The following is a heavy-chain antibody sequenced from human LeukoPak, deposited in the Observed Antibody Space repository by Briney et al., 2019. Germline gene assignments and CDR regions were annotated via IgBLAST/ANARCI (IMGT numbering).Heavy chain of an antibody. CDR2: IKQDGSDK. D-gene: IGHD6-19*01. V-gene: IGHV3-7*01. J-gene: IGHJ4*02. CDR3: ARDGHATVAVNFDY. CDR1: GFTFSTYW. Sequence: GGSLRLSCAVSGFTFSTYWMSWVRQAPGKGLEWVANIKQDGSDKYYVDSVKGRSTISRDNAKNSLYLEMNSLRVEDTAVYYCARDGHATVAVNFDYWGQGTLVTVSS.